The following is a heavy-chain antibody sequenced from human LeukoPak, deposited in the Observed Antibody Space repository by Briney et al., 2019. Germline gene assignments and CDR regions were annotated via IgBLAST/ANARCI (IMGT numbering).Heavy chain of an antibody. D-gene: IGHD5-18*01. CDR1: GGSISSYY. CDR3: ARARGIQIYYYYYMDV. J-gene: IGHJ6*03. CDR2: IYYSGST. V-gene: IGHV4-59*01. Sequence: SETLSLTCTVSGGSISSYYWSWIRQPPGKGLEWIGYIYYSGSTNYNPSLKSRVTISVDTSKNQFSLKLSSVTAADTAVYYCARARGIQIYYYYYMDVWGKGTTVTVSS.